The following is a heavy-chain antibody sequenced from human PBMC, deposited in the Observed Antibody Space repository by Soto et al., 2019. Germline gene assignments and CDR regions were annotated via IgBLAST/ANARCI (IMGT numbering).Heavy chain of an antibody. D-gene: IGHD2-15*01. CDR2: ISYDGSNK. J-gene: IGHJ6*02. CDR1: GFTFSSYA. CDR3: ARDDVVVVAATSSPYYYYGMDV. Sequence: GGSLRLSCAASGFTFSSYAMHWVRQAPGKGLEWVAVISYDGSNKYYADSVKGRFTISRDNSKNTLYLQMNSLRAEDTAVYYCARDDVVVVAATSSPYYYYGMDVWGQGTTVTVSS. V-gene: IGHV3-30-3*01.